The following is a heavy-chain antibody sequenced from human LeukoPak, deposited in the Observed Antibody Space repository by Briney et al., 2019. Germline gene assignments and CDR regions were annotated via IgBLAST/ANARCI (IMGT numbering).Heavy chain of an antibody. Sequence: SETLSLTCTVSGGSINSYYWSWIRQPPGRGLEWVGSIHYSGSTSYNPSLRSRVTISVDTSKNQFSLKLSSVTAADTAVYYCARVGRGYSYGYIFGAFDIWGQGTMVTVSS. CDR1: GGSINSYY. V-gene: IGHV4-59*01. CDR2: IHYSGST. J-gene: IGHJ3*02. CDR3: ARVGRGYSYGYIFGAFDI. D-gene: IGHD5-18*01.